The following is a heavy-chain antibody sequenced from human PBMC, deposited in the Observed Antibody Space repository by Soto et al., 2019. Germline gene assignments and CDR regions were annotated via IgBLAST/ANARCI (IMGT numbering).Heavy chain of an antibody. CDR3: ARHYSSGSRNWFDP. D-gene: IGHD6-19*01. CDR1: GGSISSSSYF. Sequence: SETLSLTCSVSGGSISSSSYFWFWVRQPPGKGLEWIGSIYYSGSTYYNPSLRSRVTISVDTSKNQFSLKLSSVTAADTAVFYCARHYSSGSRNWFDPWGQGTLVTVSS. CDR2: IYYSGST. V-gene: IGHV4-39*01. J-gene: IGHJ5*02.